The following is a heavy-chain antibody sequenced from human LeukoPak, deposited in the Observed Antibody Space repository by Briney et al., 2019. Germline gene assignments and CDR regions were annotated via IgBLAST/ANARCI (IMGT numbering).Heavy chain of an antibody. J-gene: IGHJ3*02. V-gene: IGHV4-30-4*08. CDR1: GGSISSGDYY. CDR2: IYYSGST. Sequence: SETLSLTCTVSGGSISSGDYYWSWIRQPPGKGLEWIGYIYYSGSTYYNPSLKSRVTISVDTSKDQFSLKLSSVTAADTAVYYCARYCSSTSCALDAFDIWGQGTMVTVSS. D-gene: IGHD2-2*01. CDR3: ARYCSSTSCALDAFDI.